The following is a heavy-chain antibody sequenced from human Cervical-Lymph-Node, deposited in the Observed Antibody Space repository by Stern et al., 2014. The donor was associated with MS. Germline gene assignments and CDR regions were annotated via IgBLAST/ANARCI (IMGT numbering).Heavy chain of an antibody. D-gene: IGHD3-10*01. V-gene: IGHV3-15*01. CDR2: IKSQTDGGTI. CDR1: GFTFNKAW. J-gene: IGHJ6*02. CDR3: VTPSGFDYV. Sequence: VQLVESGGGLVKPGGSLRLSCTASGFTFNKAWMSWVRQTPGKGLEWVGRIKSQTDGGTIDYSTPVKGRFTLSRNDSTDTLELQINSLTTEDTGVYYCVTPSGFDYVWGQGTTVIVSS.